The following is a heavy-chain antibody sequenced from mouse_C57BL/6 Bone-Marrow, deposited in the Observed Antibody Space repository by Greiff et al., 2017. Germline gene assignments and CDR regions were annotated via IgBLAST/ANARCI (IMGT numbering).Heavy chain of an antibody. V-gene: IGHV1-64*01. CDR1: GYTFTSYW. CDR3: ARGNYYGSTFYAMDY. CDR2: IHPNSGST. D-gene: IGHD1-1*01. Sequence: QVQLQQPGAELVKPGASVKLSCKASGYTFTSYWMHWVKQRPGQGLEWIGMIHPNSGSTNYNEKFKSKATLTVDKASSTAYIQLSSLTSEDSAVYDCARGNYYGSTFYAMDYWGQGTSVTVSS. J-gene: IGHJ4*01.